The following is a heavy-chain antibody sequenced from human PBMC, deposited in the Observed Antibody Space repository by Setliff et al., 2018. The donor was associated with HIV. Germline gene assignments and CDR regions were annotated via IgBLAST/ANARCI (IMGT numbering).Heavy chain of an antibody. CDR3: ATITVVGTGAFDI. J-gene: IGHJ3*02. CDR1: GYTFTTNY. V-gene: IGHV1-18*04. CDR2: ISAYNGNT. D-gene: IGHD6-19*01. Sequence: ASVKVSCKASGYTFTTNYIHWARQAPGPGLEWMGWISAYNGNTNYAQQLQGRVTMTTDTSTSTAYMELRSLRSDDTAVYYCATITVVGTGAFDIWGQGTMVTVSS.